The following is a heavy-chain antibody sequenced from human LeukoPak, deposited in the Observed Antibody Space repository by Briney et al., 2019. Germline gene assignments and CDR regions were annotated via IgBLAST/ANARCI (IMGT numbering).Heavy chain of an antibody. CDR2: IYYSGST. CDR3: AGHSSSCDPYLDY. CDR1: GGSISSYY. D-gene: IGHD6-13*01. J-gene: IGHJ4*02. V-gene: IGHV4-59*01. Sequence: SETLSLTCTVSGGSISSYYWSWIRHPPGKGLEWIGYIYYSGSTNYTPSLKSRVTISVDTSKNQFSLKLSSVTAADTAVYYCAGHSSSCDPYLDYWGQGTLVTVSS.